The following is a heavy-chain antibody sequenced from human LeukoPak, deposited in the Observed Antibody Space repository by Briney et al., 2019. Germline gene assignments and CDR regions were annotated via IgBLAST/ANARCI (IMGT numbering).Heavy chain of an antibody. Sequence: ASVKVSCKASGYTFTSYDINWVRQAPGQGLEWMGWMNPNSGNSGYAQKFQGRVTMTRHTSISTAYMELSSLRSEDTAVYYCVRVVGAIDYWGQGTLVTVSS. D-gene: IGHD1-26*01. CDR2: MNPNSGNS. V-gene: IGHV1-8*01. CDR1: GYTFTSYD. J-gene: IGHJ4*02. CDR3: VRVVGAIDY.